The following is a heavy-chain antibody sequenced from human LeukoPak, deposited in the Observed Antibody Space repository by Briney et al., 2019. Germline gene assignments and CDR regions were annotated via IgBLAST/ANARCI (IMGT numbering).Heavy chain of an antibody. D-gene: IGHD4-17*01. J-gene: IGHJ4*02. Sequence: ASVKVSCKASGYTFTGYYMHWVRQAPGQGLEWMGRIDPNSGGTNYAQKFQGRVTMTRDTSISTAYMELSRLRSDDTAVYYCARDWGDYGGEYYFDYWGQGTLVTVSS. V-gene: IGHV1-2*06. CDR2: IDPNSGGT. CDR1: GYTFTGYY. CDR3: ARDWGDYGGEYYFDY.